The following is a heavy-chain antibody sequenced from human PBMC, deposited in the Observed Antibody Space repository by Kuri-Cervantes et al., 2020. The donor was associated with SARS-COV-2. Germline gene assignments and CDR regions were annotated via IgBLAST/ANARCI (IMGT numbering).Heavy chain of an antibody. CDR2: INHSGST. CDR1: GGSFRAYQ. CDR3: ARGALRYFDWLRPASKNYFDY. D-gene: IGHD3-9*01. J-gene: IGHJ4*02. V-gene: IGHV4-34*01. Sequence: SQTLSLTCAVYGGSFRAYQWSWIRQPPGKGLEWIGEINHSGSTNYNPSLKSRVTISVDTSKNQFSLKLSSVTAADTAVYYCARGALRYFDWLRPASKNYFDYWGQGTLVTVSS.